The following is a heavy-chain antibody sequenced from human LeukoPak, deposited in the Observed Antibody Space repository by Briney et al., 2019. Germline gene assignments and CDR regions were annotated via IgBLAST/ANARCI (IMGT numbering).Heavy chain of an antibody. CDR1: GFTFSSYG. V-gene: IGHV3-33*06. CDR2: IWYDGSNK. D-gene: IGHD6-13*01. Sequence: GGSLRLSCAASGFTFSSYGMHWVRQAPGKGLEWVAVIWYDGSNKYYVDSVKGRFTISRDNSKNTLYLQMNSLRAEDTAVYYCAKIPLQYRIAAAGIYYFDYWGQGTLVTVSS. CDR3: AKIPLQYRIAAAGIYYFDY. J-gene: IGHJ4*02.